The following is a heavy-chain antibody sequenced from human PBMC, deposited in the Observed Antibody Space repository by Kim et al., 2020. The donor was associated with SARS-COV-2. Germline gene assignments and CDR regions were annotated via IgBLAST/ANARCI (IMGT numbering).Heavy chain of an antibody. V-gene: IGHV3-7*01. CDR1: GFTFSSYW. Sequence: WGSLRLSCAASGFTFSSYWMTWVRQAPGKGLEWVANIKQDGNQKSYVDSVKGRFTISRDNAKNSLYLQMNSLRAEDTAVYYCARDGDLYSSGKDAFDIWGQGTLVTVSS. CDR2: IKQDGNQK. CDR3: ARDGDLYSSGKDAFDI. J-gene: IGHJ3*02. D-gene: IGHD6-19*01.